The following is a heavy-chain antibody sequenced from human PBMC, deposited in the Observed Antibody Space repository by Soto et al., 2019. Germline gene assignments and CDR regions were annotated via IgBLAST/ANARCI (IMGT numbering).Heavy chain of an antibody. Sequence: SETLSLTSAVSGGYISSGCYSWSWIRQPPGKGLEWIGYIYYSGSTNYNPSLKSRVTISVDTSKNQFSLKLSSVTAADTAVYYCARHHDSWGQGTLVTVSS. CDR3: ARHHDS. V-gene: IGHV4-61*01. CDR1: GGYISSGCYS. J-gene: IGHJ4*02. CDR2: IYYSGST.